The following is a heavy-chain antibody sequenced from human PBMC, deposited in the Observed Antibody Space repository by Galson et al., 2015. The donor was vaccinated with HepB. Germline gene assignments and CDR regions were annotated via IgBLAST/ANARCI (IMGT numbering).Heavy chain of an antibody. Sequence: SVKVSCKASGGTFSSYTISWVRQAPGQGLEWMGRIIPILGIANYAQKLQGRVTITADKSTSTAYMELSSLRSEDTAVYYCARDGYYYGSVGPSSYYGMDVWGQGTTVTVSS. J-gene: IGHJ6*02. CDR1: GGTFSSYT. V-gene: IGHV1-69*04. CDR2: IIPILGIA. D-gene: IGHD3-10*01. CDR3: ARDGYYYGSVGPSSYYGMDV.